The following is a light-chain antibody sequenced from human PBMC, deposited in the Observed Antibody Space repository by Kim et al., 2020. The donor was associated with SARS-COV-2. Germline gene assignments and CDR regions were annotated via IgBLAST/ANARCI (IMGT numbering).Light chain of an antibody. J-gene: IGLJ1*01. CDR1: SSDVGGYNY. CDR2: DVN. CDR3: SSYTSSSTSV. Sequence: GQSITISCPGTSSDVGGYNYVSWYQQHPGKAPKLMIYDVNKRPSGVSNRFSGSKSGNTASLTISGLQAADEADYYCSSYTSSSTSVFGTGTKVTVL. V-gene: IGLV2-14*03.